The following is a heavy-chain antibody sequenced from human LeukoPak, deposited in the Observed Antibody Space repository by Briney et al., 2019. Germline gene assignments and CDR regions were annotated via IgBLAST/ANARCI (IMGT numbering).Heavy chain of an antibody. J-gene: IGHJ4*02. Sequence: ASVKVSCKASGYTFTSYDINWVRQATGQGLEWMGWMNPNSGNTGYAQKFQGRVTITRNTSISTAYMELSSLRSEDPAVYYCARVLGIVGATTGFNYWGQGTLVTVSS. CDR1: GYTFTSYD. V-gene: IGHV1-8*03. CDR2: MNPNSGNT. D-gene: IGHD1-26*01. CDR3: ARVLGIVGATTGFNY.